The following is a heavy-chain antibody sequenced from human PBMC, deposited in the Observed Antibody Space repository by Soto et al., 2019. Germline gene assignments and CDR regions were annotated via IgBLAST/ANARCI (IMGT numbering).Heavy chain of an antibody. CDR1: GFAFSRYV. CDR2: ISGSGTT. D-gene: IGHD6-19*01. Sequence: GGSLRLSCVASGFAFSRYVVSWVRQAPGKGLEWVAAISGSGTTYYTDSLEGRVTISRDNSENTLSLQLNSLTAEDTAVYFCARYGSHWYLDNWGQGT. J-gene: IGHJ4*02. V-gene: IGHV3-23*01. CDR3: ARYGSHWYLDN.